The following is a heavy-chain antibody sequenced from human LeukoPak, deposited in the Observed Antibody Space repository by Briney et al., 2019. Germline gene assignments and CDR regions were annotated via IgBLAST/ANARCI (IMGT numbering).Heavy chain of an antibody. CDR3: ARPSARGLYFVY. J-gene: IGHJ4*02. D-gene: IGHD3-10*01. V-gene: IGHV3-7*01. CDR1: GFTFSSYA. CDR2: IKQDGSEK. Sequence: GGSLRLSCAASGFTFSSYAMSWVRQAPGKGLEWVANIKQDGSEKYYVDSVKGRFTISRDNAKNSLYLQMNSLRAEDTAVYYCARPSARGLYFVYWGQGTLVTVSS.